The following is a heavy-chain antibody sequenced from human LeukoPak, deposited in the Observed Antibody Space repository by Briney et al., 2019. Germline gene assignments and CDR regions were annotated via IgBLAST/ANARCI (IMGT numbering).Heavy chain of an antibody. Sequence: GGSLRLSCAASGFTFSSYWMSWVRQAPGKGLEWVANIKQDGNEKYYVDSVKGRFTISRDNAKNSLYLQINSLRVEDTAVYYCARAYGDYYYYYGMDVWGQGTTVTVSS. CDR3: ARAYGDYYYYYGMDV. D-gene: IGHD4-17*01. V-gene: IGHV3-7*01. J-gene: IGHJ6*02. CDR2: IKQDGNEK. CDR1: GFTFSSYW.